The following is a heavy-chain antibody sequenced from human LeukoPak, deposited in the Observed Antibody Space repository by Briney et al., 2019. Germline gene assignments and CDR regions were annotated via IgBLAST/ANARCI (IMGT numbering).Heavy chain of an antibody. CDR2: IRSKANNYAT. CDR1: GFTFSVSA. D-gene: IGHD3-3*01. Sequence: GGSLRLSCAASGFTFSVSAMHWGRQASGKGLDWVGRIRSKANNYATAYTASVKGRFTISSDDSKNTAYLQMNSLKTEDTAVYYCTTTGDTIYDAFDIWGQGTMVTVSS. V-gene: IGHV3-73*01. CDR3: TTTGDTIYDAFDI. J-gene: IGHJ3*02.